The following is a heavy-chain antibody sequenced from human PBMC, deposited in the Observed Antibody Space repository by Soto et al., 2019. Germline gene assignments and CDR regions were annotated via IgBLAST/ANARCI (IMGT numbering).Heavy chain of an antibody. V-gene: IGHV3-66*01. CDR1: GFTVSGKY. Sequence: PGGSLRLSCAASGFTVSGKYMSWVRQAPGKGLEWVGAMFGGGNTYYADSVKGRFTISRDNAGNTVYLQMNSLGVEDTATYYCASDEGRGLKYWGQGTSVTVSS. CDR2: MFGGGNT. CDR3: ASDEGRGLKY. J-gene: IGHJ4*02.